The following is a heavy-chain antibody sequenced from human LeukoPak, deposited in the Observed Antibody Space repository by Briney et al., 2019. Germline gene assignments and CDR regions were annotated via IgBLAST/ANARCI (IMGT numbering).Heavy chain of an antibody. Sequence: SETLSLTCTVSGVSIVRHYWIWIRQPPGKGLEWIGHISYSGSTNYNPSLKSRVTISVDTSKNQVSLRPSSVTAADTAVYYCARDGEGDEGWDYWGQGTLVTVSS. J-gene: IGHJ4*02. D-gene: IGHD7-27*01. V-gene: IGHV4-59*11. CDR3: ARDGEGDEGWDY. CDR1: GVSIVRHY. CDR2: ISYSGST.